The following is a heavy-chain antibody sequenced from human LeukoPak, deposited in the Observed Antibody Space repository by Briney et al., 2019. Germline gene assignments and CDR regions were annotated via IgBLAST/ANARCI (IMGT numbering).Heavy chain of an antibody. V-gene: IGHV3-74*01. Sequence: GGSLRLSCAASGFTFSSYWMYWVRQVPGKGLVWVSRINSDGSSKSYADSVKGRFTISRDNSKNTLYLQMNSLRAEDTAVYYCAKDRAGEIDYWGQGTLVTVSS. D-gene: IGHD3-16*01. CDR1: GFTFSSYW. CDR2: INSDGSSK. J-gene: IGHJ4*02. CDR3: AKDRAGEIDY.